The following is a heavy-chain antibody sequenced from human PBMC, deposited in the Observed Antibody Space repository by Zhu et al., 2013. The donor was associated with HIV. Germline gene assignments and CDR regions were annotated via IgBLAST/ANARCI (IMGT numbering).Heavy chain of an antibody. Sequence: QVQLVQSGAEVKKPGASVKVSCKAAGYTFTGYYMHWVRQAPGQGPEWMGWINPNSGGTNYAQKFQGRVTMTRDTSISTAYMELSRLRSDDTAVYYCNLGYCSSSCPDAFDYLGPRDKWSPSLQ. CDR2: INPNSGGT. CDR3: NLGYCSSSCPDAFDY. V-gene: IGHV1-2*02. CDR1: GYTFTGYY. J-gene: IGHJ3*02. D-gene: IGHD2-2*01.